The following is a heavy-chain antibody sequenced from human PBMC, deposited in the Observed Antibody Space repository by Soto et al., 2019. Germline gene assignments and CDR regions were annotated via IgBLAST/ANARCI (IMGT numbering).Heavy chain of an antibody. V-gene: IGHV1-69*01. J-gene: IGHJ4*02. CDR3: ARDGHGGMAGTDFDY. CDR1: GGTFSSYA. D-gene: IGHD6-19*01. Sequence: QVQLVQSGAEVKKPGSSVKVSCKASGGTFSSYAISWVRQAPGQGLEWMGGIIPIFGTANYAQKFQGRVTITADESTSTAYMELSRLRSEETAVYYCARDGHGGMAGTDFDYCGQGTLVTVSS. CDR2: IIPIFGTA.